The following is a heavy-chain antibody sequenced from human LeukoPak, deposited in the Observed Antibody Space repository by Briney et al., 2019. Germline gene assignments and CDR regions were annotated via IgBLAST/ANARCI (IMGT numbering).Heavy chain of an antibody. V-gene: IGHV3-74*01. J-gene: IGHJ3*02. CDR1: GFTFSSYW. CDR2: INSDGSST. CDR3: ARILRYFDWSGYYIGVLNAFDI. Sequence: GGSLRLSCAASGFTFSSYWMHWVRQAPGKGLVWVSRINSDGSSTSYADSVKGRFTISRDNAKNTLYLQMNSLRAEDTAVYYCARILRYFDWSGYYIGVLNAFDIWGQGTMVTVSS. D-gene: IGHD3-9*01.